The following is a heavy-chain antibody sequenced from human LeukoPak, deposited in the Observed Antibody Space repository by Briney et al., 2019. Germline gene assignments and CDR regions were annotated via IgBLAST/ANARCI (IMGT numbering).Heavy chain of an antibody. V-gene: IGHV3-23*01. CDR2: ISSIDGST. Sequence: PGGSLRLSCAASGFTFSSYGMSWVRQAPGKGLEWVSGISSIDGSTYYADSVKGRFTVSRDNSKNTLYLQMNSLRAEDTAVYYCAKSGYNRFDYWGQGTLVTVSS. J-gene: IGHJ4*02. CDR3: AKSGYNRFDY. CDR1: GFTFSSYG. D-gene: IGHD5-24*01.